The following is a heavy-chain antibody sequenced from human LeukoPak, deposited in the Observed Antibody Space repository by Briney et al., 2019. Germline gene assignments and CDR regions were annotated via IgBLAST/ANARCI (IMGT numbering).Heavy chain of an antibody. CDR2: INHSGST. D-gene: IGHD5-12*01. Sequence: SETLSLTCAVYGGSFSGYYWSWIRQPPGKGLEWIGEINHSGSTNYNPSLKSRVTISVDTSKNQFSLKLSSVTAADTAVYYCAIELVRGLRSAGLSYYFDYWGQGTLVTVSS. J-gene: IGHJ4*02. CDR3: AIELVRGLRSAGLSYYFDY. V-gene: IGHV4-34*01. CDR1: GGSFSGYY.